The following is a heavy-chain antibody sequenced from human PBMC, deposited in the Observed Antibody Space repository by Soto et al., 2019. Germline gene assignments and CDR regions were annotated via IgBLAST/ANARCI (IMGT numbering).Heavy chain of an antibody. Sequence: GGSLRLSCAASGFSFGDYGMHWVRQTPGKGLEWLAVISYDGRTEYYTDSVKGRFTISRDNFENTLFLQMNSLRVEDTALYYCAKSEDDSSAYVGYFDYWGQGTQVTVSS. CDR3: AKSEDDSSAYVGYFDY. V-gene: IGHV3-30*18. CDR1: GFSFGDYG. J-gene: IGHJ4*02. CDR2: ISYDGRTE. D-gene: IGHD3-22*01.